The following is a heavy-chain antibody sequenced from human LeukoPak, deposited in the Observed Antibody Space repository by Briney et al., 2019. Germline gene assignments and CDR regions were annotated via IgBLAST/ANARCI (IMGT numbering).Heavy chain of an antibody. D-gene: IGHD2-2*01. CDR3: AREGCSSTNCHKYYHMDV. CDR2: ISSTSNTI. J-gene: IGHJ6*03. Sequence: TGGSLRLSCAASGFTFSSRSMNWVRQAPGKGLEWVSYISSTSNTIYYADSVRDRFTISRDNAKNSLYLQMNSLRAEDTAVYYCAREGCSSTNCHKYYHMDVWGKGTTVTVSS. V-gene: IGHV3-48*01. CDR1: GFTFSSRS.